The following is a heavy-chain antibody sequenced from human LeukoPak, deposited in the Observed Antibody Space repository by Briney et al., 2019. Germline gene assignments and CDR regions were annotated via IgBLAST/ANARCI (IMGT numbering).Heavy chain of an antibody. CDR1: GFTFSSYW. CDR3: AREDDYGYFDY. D-gene: IGHD4-17*01. Sequence: PGGSLRLSCAASGFTFSSYWMSWVRQAPGKGLEWVANIKQDGSEKYYVDSVKGRFTISRDNAKNSLYLQMKSLRAEDTAVYYCAREDDYGYFDYWGQGTLVTVSS. J-gene: IGHJ4*02. V-gene: IGHV3-7*01. CDR2: IKQDGSEK.